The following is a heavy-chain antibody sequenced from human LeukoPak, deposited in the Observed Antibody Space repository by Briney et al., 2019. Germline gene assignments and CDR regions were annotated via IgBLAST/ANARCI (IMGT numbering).Heavy chain of an antibody. J-gene: IGHJ6*03. Sequence: SETLSLTCTVSGGSISSYYWSWIRQPPGKGLEWIGYIYYSGSTNYNPSLKSRVTISVDTSKNQFSLKLSSVTAADTAVYYCARQRGLPYYYYYYYMDVWGKGTTVTVSS. CDR1: GGSISSYY. V-gene: IGHV4-59*08. D-gene: IGHD5-18*01. CDR3: ARQRGLPYYYYYYYMDV. CDR2: IYYSGST.